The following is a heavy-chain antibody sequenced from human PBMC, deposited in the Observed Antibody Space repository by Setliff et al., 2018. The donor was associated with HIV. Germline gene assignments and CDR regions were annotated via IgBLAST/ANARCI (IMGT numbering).Heavy chain of an antibody. CDR3: ARVLSRGSWGSGYNDAFDI. D-gene: IGHD3-22*01. CDR2: IIPAFGRT. J-gene: IGHJ3*02. V-gene: IGHV1-69*05. Sequence: VSCKVSGDTLSIHPISWVRQAPGRGLDWMGGIIPAFGRTNYAQKFQGRVTITTDESTTTVFMELRSMRSEDTAVYYCARVLSRGSWGSGYNDAFDIWGQGTMVTVSS. CDR1: GDTLSIHP.